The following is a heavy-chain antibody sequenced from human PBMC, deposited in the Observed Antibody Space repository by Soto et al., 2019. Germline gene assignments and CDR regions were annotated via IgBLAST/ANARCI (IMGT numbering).Heavy chain of an antibody. D-gene: IGHD6-13*01. CDR3: ERAAAADY. J-gene: IGHJ4*02. V-gene: IGHV4-59*01. CDR1: GGSISNYY. CDR2: VYYTGTT. Sequence: ASETLSLTCTVSGGSISNYYWGWIRQPPGKGLEWIGYVYYTGTTHFNPSLKSRVSMSVDTSKNQFSLKLTSVTSADTAVYYCERAAAADYWGQGTLVTVSS.